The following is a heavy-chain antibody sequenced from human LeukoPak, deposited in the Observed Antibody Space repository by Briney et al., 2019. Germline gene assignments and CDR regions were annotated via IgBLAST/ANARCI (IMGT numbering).Heavy chain of an antibody. D-gene: IGHD3-22*01. Sequence: PSETLSLTCTVSGGSISSYYWSWIRQPPGKGLVWIGYIYTSGSTNYNPSLKSRVTISVDTSKNQFSLKLSSVTAADTAVYYCARLVSWGYYYYFDYWVQGTLVTVSS. J-gene: IGHJ4*02. CDR3: ARLVSWGYYYYFDY. CDR2: IYTSGST. CDR1: GGSISSYY. V-gene: IGHV4-4*09.